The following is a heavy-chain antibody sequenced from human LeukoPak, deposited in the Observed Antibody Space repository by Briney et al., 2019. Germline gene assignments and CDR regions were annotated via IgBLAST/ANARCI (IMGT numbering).Heavy chain of an antibody. CDR3: ARDGYGYSDGNGPSDY. D-gene: IGHD5-18*01. Sequence: PGGSLRLSCAASAFTFSGYGMHWVRQAPGKGLEWVAVIWYDGSNQYYADSVKGRFTISRDNSKNTVYLQMNSLRAEDTAVYYCARDGYGYSDGNGPSDYWGQGTLVTVSS. CDR1: AFTFSGYG. V-gene: IGHV3-33*01. CDR2: IWYDGSNQ. J-gene: IGHJ4*02.